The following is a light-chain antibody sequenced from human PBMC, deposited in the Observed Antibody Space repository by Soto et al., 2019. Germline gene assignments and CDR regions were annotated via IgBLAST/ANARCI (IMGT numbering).Light chain of an antibody. CDR1: QSISSY. V-gene: IGKV1-39*01. CDR2: AAS. CDR3: QQSYSTLLFA. J-gene: IGKJ3*01. Sequence: DIQMTQSPSSLSASVGGRVTITCRASQSISSYLNWYQQKPGKAPKLLIYAASSLQSGVPSRFSGSGSGTDFTLTIRSLQPEDFATYYCQQSYSTLLFAFGPGTKVDIK.